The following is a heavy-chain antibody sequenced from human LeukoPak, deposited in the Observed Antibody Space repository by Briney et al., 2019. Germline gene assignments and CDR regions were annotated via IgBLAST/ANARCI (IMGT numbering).Heavy chain of an antibody. V-gene: IGHV3-33*01. D-gene: IGHD1-1*01. J-gene: IGHJ4*02. Sequence: GGSLRLSCAVSGFIFSDYGFHWVRQARGKGLEWVAVTRFDGSIKQYADYVKGRFTISRDDSKNTLYLQMNFLKSEDTAVYYCARWGGTRQYYFDYWGQGTLVTVSS. CDR1: GFIFSDYG. CDR3: ARWGGTRQYYFDY. CDR2: TRFDGSIK.